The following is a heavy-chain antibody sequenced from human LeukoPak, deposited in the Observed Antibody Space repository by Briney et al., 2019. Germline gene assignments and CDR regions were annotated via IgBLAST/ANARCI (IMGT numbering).Heavy chain of an antibody. CDR1: GFTFTTYD. J-gene: IGHJ4*02. CDR2: IKQDGSEK. D-gene: IGHD3-22*01. V-gene: IGHV3-7*01. Sequence: GGSLRLSCGASGFTFTTYDMHWVRQAPGKGLEWAANIKQDGSEKYYVDSVKGRFTISRDNAKNSLYLQMNSRRAEDTAVYYCARDRTPYYYDSSGYLDYWGQGTLVTVSS. CDR3: ARDRTPYYYDSSGYLDY.